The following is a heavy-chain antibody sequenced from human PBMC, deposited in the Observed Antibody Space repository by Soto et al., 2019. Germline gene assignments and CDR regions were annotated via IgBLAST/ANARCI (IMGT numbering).Heavy chain of an antibody. CDR3: ARDRPGYCSSTSCYKGMDV. Sequence: QVQLQESGPGLVKPSGTLSLTCAVSGGSISSSNWWSWVRQPPGKGLEWIGEIYHSGSTNYNPSLKGRVTISVDKSKNQFSLKLSSVAAADTAVYYCARDRPGYCSSTSCYKGMDVWGQGTTVTVSS. CDR1: GGSISSSNW. V-gene: IGHV4-4*02. D-gene: IGHD2-2*02. J-gene: IGHJ6*02. CDR2: IYHSGST.